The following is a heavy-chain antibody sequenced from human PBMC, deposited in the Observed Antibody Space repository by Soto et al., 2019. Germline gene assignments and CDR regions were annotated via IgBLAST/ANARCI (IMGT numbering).Heavy chain of an antibody. CDR1: GYSFTSYW. V-gene: IGHV5-51*01. CDR3: ARPRSSSWYGWFDP. Sequence: GESLKISCRGSGYSFTSYWIGWVRQMPGKGLEWMGIIYPGDSDTRYSPSFQGQVTISADKSISTAYLQWSSLKASGTAMYYCARPRSSSWYGWFDPWGQGTLVTVSS. D-gene: IGHD6-13*01. J-gene: IGHJ5*02. CDR2: IYPGDSDT.